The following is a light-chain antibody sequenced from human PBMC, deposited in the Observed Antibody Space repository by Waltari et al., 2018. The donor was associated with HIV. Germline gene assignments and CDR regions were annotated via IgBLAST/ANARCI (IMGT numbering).Light chain of an antibody. J-gene: IGLJ3*02. CDR2: SKY. Sequence: QSVLTQPPSASGTPGQRVTISCSGSSSHIGSNTVNWYQQLPGTAPKLLIYSKYPRPSGVPDRFSGSKSGPSASLAIRGLQSEDGADYYCATWDDSLNGRVFGGGTKLTVL. CDR3: ATWDDSLNGRV. CDR1: SSHIGSNT. V-gene: IGLV1-44*01.